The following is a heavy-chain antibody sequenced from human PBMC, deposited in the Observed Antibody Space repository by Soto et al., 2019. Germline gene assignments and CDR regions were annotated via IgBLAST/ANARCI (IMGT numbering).Heavy chain of an antibody. J-gene: IGHJ4*02. Sequence: QVQLMQSGAEVKKPGASVKVSCKASGDTFSDYYIHWVRQAPGQGLEWMGTVNPSGGHTTYSQHFLGRVNMTTDTSTSTLHMELTSLTSEDTAVYYWARGGHVVVVTAALDYWGQGTLVTVSS. D-gene: IGHD2-21*02. CDR3: ARGGHVVVVTAALDY. CDR2: VNPSGGHT. CDR1: GDTFSDYY. V-gene: IGHV1-46*01.